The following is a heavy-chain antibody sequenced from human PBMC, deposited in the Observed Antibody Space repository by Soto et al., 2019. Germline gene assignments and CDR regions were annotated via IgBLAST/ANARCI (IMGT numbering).Heavy chain of an antibody. CDR2: INHSGST. CDR3: ARIPFFYDFWCVYYYYFDY. J-gene: IGHJ4*02. V-gene: IGHV4-34*01. Sequence: SETLSLTCAVYGGSFSGYYWSWIRQPPGKGLECIGEINHSGSTNYNPSLKSRVTISVDTSKNQFSLKLSSVTAADTAVYYCARIPFFYDFWCVYYYYFDYGGQGTLVTVS. D-gene: IGHD3-3*01. CDR1: GGSFSGYY.